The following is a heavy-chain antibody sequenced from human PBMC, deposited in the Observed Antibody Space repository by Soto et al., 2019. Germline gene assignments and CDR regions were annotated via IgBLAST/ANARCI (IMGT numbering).Heavy chain of an antibody. CDR1: GFTFSSYS. CDR3: ARVGVDDYVWGSYRQNWFDP. D-gene: IGHD3-16*02. Sequence: GGCLRLSCAASGFTFSSYSMNWVRQAPGKGLEWVSSISSSSSYIYYADSVKGRFTISRDNAKNSLYLQMNSLRAEDTAVYYCARVGVDDYVWGSYRQNWFDPWGQGTLVTVSS. V-gene: IGHV3-21*01. CDR2: ISSSSSYI. J-gene: IGHJ5*02.